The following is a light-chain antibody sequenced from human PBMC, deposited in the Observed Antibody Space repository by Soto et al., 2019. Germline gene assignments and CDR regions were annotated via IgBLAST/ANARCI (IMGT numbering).Light chain of an antibody. Sequence: EIVLTQSPGTLSLSPGERATLSCRASQSVGSDYLAWYQQKPGQSPSLLIYGAFHRATGIPDRFSGTGSGTDFTLTISRLEPEDFAVYYCQQYGGAPYTFGQGTKLDIK. CDR1: QSVGSDY. J-gene: IGKJ2*01. CDR2: GAF. CDR3: QQYGGAPYT. V-gene: IGKV3-20*01.